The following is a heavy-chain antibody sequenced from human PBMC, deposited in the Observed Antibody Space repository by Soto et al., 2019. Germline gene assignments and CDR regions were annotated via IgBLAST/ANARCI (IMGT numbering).Heavy chain of an antibody. CDR2: ISAYNGNT. CDR3: ARLGLRFLEWLPLKTYYYYGMDV. CDR1: GYTFTSYG. J-gene: IGHJ6*02. Sequence: ASVKVSCKASGYTFTSYGISWVRQAPGQGLEWMGWISAYNGNTNYAQKLQGRVTMTTDTSTSTAYMELRSLRSDDTAVYYCARLGLRFLEWLPLKTYYYYGMDVWGQGTMVTVSS. V-gene: IGHV1-18*04. D-gene: IGHD3-3*01.